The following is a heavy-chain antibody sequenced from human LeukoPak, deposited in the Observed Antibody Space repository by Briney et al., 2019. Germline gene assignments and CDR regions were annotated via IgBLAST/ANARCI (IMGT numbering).Heavy chain of an antibody. V-gene: IGHV3-23*01. CDR2: ISASDRRT. CDR3: AKTHLPGIAVTGPDY. J-gene: IGHJ4*02. CDR1: GFTFGNYG. Sequence: GGSLRLSRAASGFTFGNYGMSWVRQAPGKGLEWVSAISASDRRTYYADSVKGRFTLSRDNSKNTLYVQMNSLRAEDTAIYYCAKTHLPGIAVTGPDYWGQGTLVTVSS. D-gene: IGHD6-19*01.